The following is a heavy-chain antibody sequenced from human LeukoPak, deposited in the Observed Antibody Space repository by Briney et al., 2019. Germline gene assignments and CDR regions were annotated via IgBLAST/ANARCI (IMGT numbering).Heavy chain of an antibody. CDR1: GFTFSSYE. CDR3: APTGVRGVITPDY. V-gene: IGHV3-48*03. CDR2: ISSSGSTI. J-gene: IGHJ4*02. D-gene: IGHD3-10*01. Sequence: GGSLRLSCAASGFTFSSYEMNWVRQAPGKGLGWVSYISSSGSTIYYADSVKGRFTISRDNAKNSLYLQMNSLRAEDTAVYYCAPTGVRGVITPDYWGQGTLVTVSS.